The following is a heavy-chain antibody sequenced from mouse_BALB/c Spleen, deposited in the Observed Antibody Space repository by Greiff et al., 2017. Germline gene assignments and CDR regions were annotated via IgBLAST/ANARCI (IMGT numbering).Heavy chain of an antibody. V-gene: IGHV1-66*01. CDR3: ARCYDGYSYAMDY. CDR1: GYSFTSYY. J-gene: IGHJ4*01. CDR2: IFPGSGNT. Sequence: QVQLQQSGPELVKPGASVKISCKASGYSFTSYYIHWVKQRPGQGLEWIGWIFPGSGNTKYNEKFKGKATLTADTSSSTAYMQLSSLTSEDSAVYFCARCYDGYSYAMDYWGQGTSVTVSS. D-gene: IGHD2-3*01.